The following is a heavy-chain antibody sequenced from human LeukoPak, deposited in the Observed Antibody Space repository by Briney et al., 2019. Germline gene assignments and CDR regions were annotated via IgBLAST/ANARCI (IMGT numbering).Heavy chain of an antibody. J-gene: IGHJ4*02. D-gene: IGHD3-10*01. V-gene: IGHV4-34*01. CDR2: INRGGST. CDR3: ARGYDSGSYYRH. Sequence: SETLSLTCAVYGGSFSGYYWSWIRQPPGNGLEWIGEINRGGSTNYNPSLKSRVTISLDTSKNQFSLRLSSVTAADTAVYYCARGYDSGSYYRHWGQGTLVTVSS. CDR1: GGSFSGYY.